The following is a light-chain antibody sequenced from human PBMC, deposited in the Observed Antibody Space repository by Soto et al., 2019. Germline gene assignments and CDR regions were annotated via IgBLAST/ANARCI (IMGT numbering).Light chain of an antibody. CDR3: QKYDDAPLT. CDR1: QDINIY. CDR2: AAS. Sequence: DIQMTQSPSSLSASVGDRVTITCRAGQDINIYLAWYQQKPGKVPKLLISAASTLQSGVPSRFSGSGCGTDLTITISSLQPEDVATYYCQKYDDAPLTFGGGTKVEIK. J-gene: IGKJ4*01. V-gene: IGKV1-27*01.